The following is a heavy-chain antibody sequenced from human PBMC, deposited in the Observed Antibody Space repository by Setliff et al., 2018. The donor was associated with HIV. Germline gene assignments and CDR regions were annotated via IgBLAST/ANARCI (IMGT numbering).Heavy chain of an antibody. Sequence: SETLSLTCTVPGGSINDQYFSWIRQPPGKGLEWIGSIDYSESTKYNPSLNSRGTISLDKPKNELSLKLTSVTAADTAVYFCARVETTVTSRLDYWGQGTLVTVSS. V-gene: IGHV4-59*08. CDR1: GGSINDQY. CDR3: ARVETTVTSRLDY. D-gene: IGHD4-17*01. J-gene: IGHJ4*02. CDR2: IDYSEST.